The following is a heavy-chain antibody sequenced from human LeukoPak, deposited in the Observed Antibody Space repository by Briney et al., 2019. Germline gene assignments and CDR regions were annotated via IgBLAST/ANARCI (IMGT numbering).Heavy chain of an antibody. CDR1: GGSISSYY. J-gene: IGHJ5*02. V-gene: IGHV4-59*08. CDR2: IYYSGST. Sequence: SETLSLTCTVSGGSISSYYWSWIRQTPGKRLEWIGYIYYSGSTNYNPSLKSRVTISVDTSKNQFSLKLSSVTAADTAVYYWAISVSTFDPWGQGTLVTVSS. CDR3: AISVSTFDP.